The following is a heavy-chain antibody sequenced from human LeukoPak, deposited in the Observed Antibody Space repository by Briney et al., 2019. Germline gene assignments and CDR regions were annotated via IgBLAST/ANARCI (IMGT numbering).Heavy chain of an antibody. CDR1: GLTFSTYA. V-gene: IGHV3-23*01. CDR2: IIGSGDST. Sequence: GESLRLSCAASGLTFSTYAMSWVRQAPGKGLEWVSSIIGSGDSTYYADSVKGRFTISRDNSKNTVYLQMNSLGADDTAVYYCTKREKYSYGHPWGQGTLVTVSS. CDR3: TKREKYSYGHP. J-gene: IGHJ5*02. D-gene: IGHD5-18*01.